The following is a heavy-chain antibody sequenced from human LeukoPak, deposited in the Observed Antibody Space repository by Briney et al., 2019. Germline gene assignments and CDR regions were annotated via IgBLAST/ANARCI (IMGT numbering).Heavy chain of an antibody. CDR3: ARDLGSYQQDV. CDR1: GFTYSSYA. Sequence: GGSLRLSCAASGFTYSSYAMHWVRQAPGKGLEWVAVISYDGSNKYYADSVEGRFTISRDNSKNTLYLQMNSLRAEDTAVYYCARDLGSYQQDVWGQGTTVTVSS. D-gene: IGHD1-26*01. V-gene: IGHV3-30-3*01. CDR2: ISYDGSNK. J-gene: IGHJ6*02.